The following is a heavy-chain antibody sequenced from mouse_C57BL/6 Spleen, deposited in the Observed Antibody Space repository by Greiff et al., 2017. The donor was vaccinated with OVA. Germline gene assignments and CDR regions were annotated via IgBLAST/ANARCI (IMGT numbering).Heavy chain of an antibody. CDR2: ISYDGSN. D-gene: IGHD2-14*01. CDR1: GYSITSGYY. CDR3: AREVLFAY. Sequence: DVQLQESGPGLVKPSQSLSLTCSVTGYSITSGYYWNWIRQFPGNKLEWMGYISYDGSNNYNPSLKNRISITRDTSKNQFFLKLNSVTTEDTATYYCAREVLFAYWGQGTLVTVSA. V-gene: IGHV3-6*01. J-gene: IGHJ3*01.